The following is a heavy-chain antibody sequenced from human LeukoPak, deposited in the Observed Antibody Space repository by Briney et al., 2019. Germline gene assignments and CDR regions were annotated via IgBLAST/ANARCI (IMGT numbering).Heavy chain of an antibody. CDR2: INPNSGGT. CDR1: GYTFTGYY. D-gene: IGHD1-1*01. V-gene: IGHV1-2*02. CDR3: ARSLRTGAPNDAAFDS. Sequence: ASVKVSCKASGYTFTGYYMHWVRQAPGQGLEWMGWINPNSGGTNYAQKFQGRVTMTRDTSISTAYMELSRLRSDDTAVYYCARSLRTGAPNDAAFDSWGQGTMVTASS. J-gene: IGHJ3*02.